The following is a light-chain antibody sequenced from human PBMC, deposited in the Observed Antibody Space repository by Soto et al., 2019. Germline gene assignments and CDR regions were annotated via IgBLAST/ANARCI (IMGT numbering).Light chain of an antibody. CDR3: QQYDKWPPT. Sequence: DIQMTQSPSTLSASVGDRVTITCRASQSISSWLAWYQQKPGKAPKLLIYDASSLESGVPSRFSGSGSGTEFTLTISSLQSEDFAVYYCQQYDKWPPTFGQGTKVDI. CDR2: DAS. J-gene: IGKJ1*01. V-gene: IGKV1-5*01. CDR1: QSISSW.